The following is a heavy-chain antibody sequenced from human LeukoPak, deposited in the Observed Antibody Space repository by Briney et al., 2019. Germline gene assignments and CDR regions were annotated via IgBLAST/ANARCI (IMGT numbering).Heavy chain of an antibody. J-gene: IGHJ4*02. V-gene: IGHV1-69*04. CDR3: ARELVDTAIVTDSY. D-gene: IGHD5-18*01. Sequence: ASVKVSCKASGGTFSSYAISWVRQAPGQGLEWMGRIIPIFGIANYAQKFQGRVTITADKSTSTAYMELSSLRSEDTAVYYCARELVDTAIVTDSYWGQGTLVTVSS. CDR1: GGTFSSYA. CDR2: IIPIFGIA.